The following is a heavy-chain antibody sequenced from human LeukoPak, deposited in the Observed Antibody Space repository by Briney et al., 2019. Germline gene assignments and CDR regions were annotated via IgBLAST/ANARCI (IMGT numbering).Heavy chain of an antibody. CDR3: ATRSPLVDAIL. CDR2: IYHTGTT. V-gene: IGHV4-4*02. CDR1: GGSISNGNW. D-gene: IGHD5-12*01. J-gene: IGHJ4*02. Sequence: SGTLSLTCFVSGGSISNGNWCTWVRQPPGKGLEWIGEIYHTGTTSYNASLESRVTISIDESTNRFSLNLRSVTAADTAVYYCATRSPLVDAILWGQGTLVIVSS.